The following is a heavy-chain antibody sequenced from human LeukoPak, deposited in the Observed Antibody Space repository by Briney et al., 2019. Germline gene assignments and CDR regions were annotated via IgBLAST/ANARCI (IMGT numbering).Heavy chain of an antibody. CDR2: IYHSGST. CDR1: GYSISSGYY. Sequence: SETLSLTCTVSGYSISSGYYWGWIRQPPGKGLEWIGSIYHSGSTYYNPSLKSRVTISVDTSKNQFSLKLSSVTAADTAVYYCARVWGIAAYYYYYYMDVWGKGTTVTVSS. CDR3: ARVWGIAAYYYYYYMDV. J-gene: IGHJ6*03. D-gene: IGHD6-13*01. V-gene: IGHV4-38-2*02.